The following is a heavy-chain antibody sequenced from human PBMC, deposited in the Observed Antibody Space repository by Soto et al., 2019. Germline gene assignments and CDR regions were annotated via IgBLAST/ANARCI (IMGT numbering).Heavy chain of an antibody. CDR3: ARDVNPYYGPGSLHGYFDY. CDR2: TNPNNGST. Sequence: ASVKVSCKASGYTFIVHYTHWVRQAPGKGFEWIGWTNPNNGSTKYAQKFLGRVTMTRDTSITTVYVELSSLRSDGTAVYFCARDVNPYYGPGSLHGYFDYWGQGTLVTVSS. CDR1: GYTFIVHY. J-gene: IGHJ4*02. D-gene: IGHD3-10*01. V-gene: IGHV1-2*02.